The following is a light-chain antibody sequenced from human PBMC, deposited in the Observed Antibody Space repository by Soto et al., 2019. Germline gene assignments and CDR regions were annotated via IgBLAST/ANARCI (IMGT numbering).Light chain of an antibody. CDR2: EGS. J-gene: IGLJ2*01. V-gene: IGLV2-23*01. CDR1: SSDVGSYNL. CDR3: RAYAGRGVG. Sequence: QSALTQPASVSGSPGQSITISCTGTSSDVGSYNLVSWYQQHPGKAPKLMIYEGSKRPSGVSNCFSGSKSGNTASLTISGLQGEDEADYYCRAYAGRGVGFGGGTKRTVL.